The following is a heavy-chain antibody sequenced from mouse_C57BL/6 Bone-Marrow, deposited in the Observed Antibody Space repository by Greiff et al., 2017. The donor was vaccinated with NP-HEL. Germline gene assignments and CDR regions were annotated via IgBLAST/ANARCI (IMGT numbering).Heavy chain of an antibody. V-gene: IGHV5-15*01. J-gene: IGHJ4*01. CDR3: ARHTTGGYYAMDY. CDR2: ISNLAYSI. Sequence: EVQVVESGGGLVQPGGSLTLSCAASGFTFSDYGMAWVRQAPRKGPEWVAFISNLAYSIYYADTVTGRFTISRENAKNTLYLEMSSLRSEDTAMYYCARHTTGGYYAMDYWGQGTSVTVSS. D-gene: IGHD1-1*01. CDR1: GFTFSDYG.